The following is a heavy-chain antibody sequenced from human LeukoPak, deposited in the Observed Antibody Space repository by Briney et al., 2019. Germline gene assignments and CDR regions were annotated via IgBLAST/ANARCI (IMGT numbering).Heavy chain of an antibody. Sequence: SESLSLTCTVSGGYFIIYYWSWIRQPLGKGLEWIGYIYYSGSTNYNPSLKSRVTISVDTSKNQFSLKLSSVTAADTAVYYCARHSGGAARPWGQGTLVTVSS. D-gene: IGHD6-6*01. CDR3: ARHSGGAARP. CDR2: IYYSGST. V-gene: IGHV4-59*08. J-gene: IGHJ4*02. CDR1: GGYFIIYY.